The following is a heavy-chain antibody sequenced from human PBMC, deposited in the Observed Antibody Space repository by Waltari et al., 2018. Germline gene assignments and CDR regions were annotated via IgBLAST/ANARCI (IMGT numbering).Heavy chain of an antibody. Sequence: EVQLLQSGGGLVQPGGSLRLSCAGSGFTFSTDVMSWVRQAPGKGLEWVAVIYTGGSTHYADSVKGRFTVSRDNSKSTLYLQMDTLTPEDTAVYYCAKEGGGVTFDIWGQGTMVTVSS. D-gene: IGHD2-8*02. V-gene: IGHV3-23*03. CDR3: AKEGGGVTFDI. CDR1: GFTFSTDV. CDR2: IYTGGST. J-gene: IGHJ3*02.